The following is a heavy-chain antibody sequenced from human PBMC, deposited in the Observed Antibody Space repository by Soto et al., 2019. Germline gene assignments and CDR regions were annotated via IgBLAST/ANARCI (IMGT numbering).Heavy chain of an antibody. CDR1: GYSIGNTNW. J-gene: IGHJ4*02. V-gene: IGHV4-28*01. CDR3: ARMGIVGATTLDY. CDR2: IYYSGST. D-gene: IGHD1-26*01. Sequence: PSETLSLTCAVSGYSIGNTNWWGWIRQPPGKGLEWIGYIYYSGSTYYNPSLKSRVTMSVDTSKNQFSLKLSSVTAVDTAVYYCARMGIVGATTLDYWGQGTLVTVS.